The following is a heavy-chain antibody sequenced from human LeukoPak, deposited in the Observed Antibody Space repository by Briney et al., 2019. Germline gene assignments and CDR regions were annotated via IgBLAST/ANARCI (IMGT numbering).Heavy chain of an antibody. CDR1: GDSISSSSYY. CDR2: IYSSGST. D-gene: IGHD6-6*01. CDR3: AKEKLVPFDY. J-gene: IGHJ4*02. Sequence: PSETLSLTCTVSGDSISSSSYYCGWIRQPPGRGLEWIGSIYSSGSTDYNPSLKSRVTILVDTSKNQFSLRLRSVTAADTAVYFCAKEKLVPFDYWGQGMLVIVSS. V-gene: IGHV4-39*07.